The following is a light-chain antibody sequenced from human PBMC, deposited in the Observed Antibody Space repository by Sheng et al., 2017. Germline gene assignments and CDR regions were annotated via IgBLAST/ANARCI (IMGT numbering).Light chain of an antibody. V-gene: IGKV3-15*01. CDR3: QQYNSWPRT. CDR2: VHP. CDR1: QSISTN. J-gene: IGKJ1*01. Sequence: TVMTQSPGTLSVSPGARATLSCRASQSISTNLAWYQQKPGQAPSSSSMVHPPGPMVSQPPGSVAVGLGRDSLSPSSSLQSEDSAFYYCQQYNSWPRTFGPGTKV.